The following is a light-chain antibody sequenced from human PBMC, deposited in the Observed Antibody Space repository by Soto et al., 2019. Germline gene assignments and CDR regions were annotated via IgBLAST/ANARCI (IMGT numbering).Light chain of an antibody. CDR1: QDIRRA. Sequence: IQLTQSPSSLSASVGDRVTITCRASQDIRRALAWYQQKPGKAPNLLISDASSLESGVPSRFSSSGSGTDFTISIISLQPDDFATYFCQQFTYPLTFGGGTKVELK. J-gene: IGKJ4*01. CDR2: DAS. CDR3: QQFTYPLT. V-gene: IGKV1-13*02.